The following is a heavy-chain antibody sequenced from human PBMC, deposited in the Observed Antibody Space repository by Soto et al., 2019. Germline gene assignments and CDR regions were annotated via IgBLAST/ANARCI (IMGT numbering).Heavy chain of an antibody. V-gene: IGHV3-74*01. CDR3: ARGLGSNWFDP. Sequence: GSLRLSCAASEFTFSSYLMHWVRQAPGKGLEWVSRIDGDGSNANYADSVKGRFTISRDNARNTLYLQMDSLRAEDTAVYYCARGLGSNWFDPWGQGTLVTVSS. CDR1: EFTFSSYL. D-gene: IGHD3-10*01. J-gene: IGHJ5*02. CDR2: IDGDGSNA.